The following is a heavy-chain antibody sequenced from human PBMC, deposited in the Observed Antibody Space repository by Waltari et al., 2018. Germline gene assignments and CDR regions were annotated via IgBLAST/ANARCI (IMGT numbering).Heavy chain of an antibody. CDR3: AILGKENEDLTVGAFDI. CDR2: VLYSRTT. CDR1: GGSMSTSSSY. D-gene: IGHD3-9*01. J-gene: IGHJ3*02. Sequence: QLQLLESGPGLVKPSETLSLNCSVSGGSMSTSSSYWGWIRQSPGRGLEWIGGVLYSRTTHYNPCLKNRLTLSVDTSNNQFSLKLTSVTAADTALYYCAILGKENEDLTVGAFDIWGQGKMVTVSS. V-gene: IGHV4-39*01.